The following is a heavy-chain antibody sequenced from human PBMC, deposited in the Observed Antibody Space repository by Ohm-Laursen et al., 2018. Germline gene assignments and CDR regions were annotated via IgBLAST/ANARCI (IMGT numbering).Heavy chain of an antibody. CDR2: IYYSGST. J-gene: IGHJ6*02. Sequence: SDTLSLTCTVSGGSISSYYWSWIRQPPGKGLEWIGYIYYSGSTNYNPSLKSRVTISVDTSKNQFSLKLSSVTAADTAVYYCAREVGSSSMDVWGQGTTVTVSS. D-gene: IGHD2-2*01. CDR1: GGSISSYY. V-gene: IGHV4-59*01. CDR3: AREVGSSSMDV.